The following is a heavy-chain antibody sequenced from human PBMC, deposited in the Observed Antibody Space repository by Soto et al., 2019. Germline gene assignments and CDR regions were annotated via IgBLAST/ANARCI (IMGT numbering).Heavy chain of an antibody. J-gene: IGHJ4*02. V-gene: IGHV1-2*04. Sequence: GASVKVSCKASGYTFTGYYMHWVRQAPGQGLEWMGWVNPNSGGTNYAQKFQGWVTMTRDTSFSTAYMELSRLRSDDTAVYYCARDRGSYGQIYDYWGQGTLVTVSS. CDR2: VNPNSGGT. CDR1: GYTFTGYY. D-gene: IGHD3-16*01. CDR3: ARDRGSYGQIYDY.